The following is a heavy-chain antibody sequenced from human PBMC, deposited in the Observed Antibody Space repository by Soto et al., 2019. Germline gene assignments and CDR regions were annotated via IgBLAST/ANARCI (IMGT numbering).Heavy chain of an antibody. V-gene: IGHV3-23*01. CDR3: AKLTGFGGYDFPFDY. CDR1: GFTFSSYA. D-gene: IGHD5-12*01. J-gene: IGHJ4*02. Sequence: PGGSLRLSCAASGFTFSSYAMSWVRQAPGKGLGWVSAISGSGGSTYYADSVKGRFTISRDNSKNTLYLQMNSLRAEDTAVYYCAKLTGFGGYDFPFDYWGQGTLVTVSS. CDR2: ISGSGGST.